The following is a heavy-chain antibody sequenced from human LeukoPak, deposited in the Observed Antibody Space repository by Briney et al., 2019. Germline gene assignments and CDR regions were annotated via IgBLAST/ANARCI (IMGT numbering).Heavy chain of an antibody. J-gene: IGHJ4*02. Sequence: GASVKVSCKASGGTFSSYAISWVRQAPGQGLEWMGIINPSGGSTSYAQKFQGRVTMTRDTSTSTVYMELSSLRSEDTAVYYCARGWDSSGYYLDYWGQGTLVTVSS. CDR2: INPSGGST. CDR1: GGTFSSYA. CDR3: ARGWDSSGYYLDY. V-gene: IGHV1-46*01. D-gene: IGHD3-22*01.